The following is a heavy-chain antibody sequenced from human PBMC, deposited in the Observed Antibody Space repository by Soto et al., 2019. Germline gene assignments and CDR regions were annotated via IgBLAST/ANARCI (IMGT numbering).Heavy chain of an antibody. D-gene: IGHD4-17*01. Sequence: GGSLRLSCAASGFTFSSYAMNWVREAPGKGLEWVSAISGSGGNTYYADSVKGRFTISRDNSKNTLYLQMNSLRAEDTAVYYCAKEPSRRGACFDYWGQGALVTVST. V-gene: IGHV3-23*01. CDR3: AKEPSRRGACFDY. J-gene: IGHJ4*02. CDR1: GFTFSSYA. CDR2: ISGSGGNT.